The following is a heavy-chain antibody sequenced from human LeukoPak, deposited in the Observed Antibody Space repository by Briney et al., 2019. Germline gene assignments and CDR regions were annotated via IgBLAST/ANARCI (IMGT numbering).Heavy chain of an antibody. CDR3: AGGPNWGDYYYMDV. J-gene: IGHJ6*03. CDR1: GYTFTGYY. V-gene: IGHV1-2*02. D-gene: IGHD7-27*01. CDR2: INPNSGGT. Sequence: ASVRVSCKASGYTFTGYYMHWVRQAPGQGLEWMGWINPNSGGTNYAQKFQGRVTMTRDTSISTAYMELSRLRSDDTAVYYCAGGPNWGDYYYMDVWGKGTTVTISS.